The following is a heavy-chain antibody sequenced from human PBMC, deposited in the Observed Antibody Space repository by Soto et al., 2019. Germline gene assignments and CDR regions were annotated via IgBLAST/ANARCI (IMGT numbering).Heavy chain of an antibody. Sequence: QLQLRESGSGLVKPSQTLSLTCAVSGGSISSGGYSWSWIRQPPGKGLEWIGYIYHSGSTYYNPSLKSRVTISVDRSKNQFSLKLSSVTAADTAVYYCARDDPLHGTGMDVWGQGTTVTVSS. J-gene: IGHJ6*02. V-gene: IGHV4-30-2*01. CDR2: IYHSGST. D-gene: IGHD1-26*01. CDR3: ARDDPLHGTGMDV. CDR1: GGSISSGGYS.